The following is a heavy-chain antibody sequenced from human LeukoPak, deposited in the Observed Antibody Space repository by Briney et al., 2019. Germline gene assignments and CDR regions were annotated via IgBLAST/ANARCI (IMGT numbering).Heavy chain of an antibody. CDR1: GFTFSNYG. D-gene: IGHD3-16*02. CDR2: TSASGT. V-gene: IGHV3-69-1*02. Sequence: GGSLRLSCAASGFTFSNYGMAWVRQAPGKGLEWVSLTSASGTYYADSVKGRFTISRDNAKNSLYLQMNRLRAEDTAVCYCARSMITFGGVIVPFDYWGQGTLVTVSS. J-gene: IGHJ4*02. CDR3: ARSMITFGGVIVPFDY.